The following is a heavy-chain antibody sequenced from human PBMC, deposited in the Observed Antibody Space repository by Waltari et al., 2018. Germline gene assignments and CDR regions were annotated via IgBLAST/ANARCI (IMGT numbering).Heavy chain of an antibody. J-gene: IGHJ4*02. CDR1: GGTFSSYT. D-gene: IGHD5-18*01. CDR3: ARGGYSYGDGPFDY. Sequence: QVQLVQSGAEVKKPGSSVKVSCKASGGTFSSYTISWVRQAPGQGLEWMGRIIPILGIANYEQKFQGRVTITADKSTSTAYMELSSLRSEDTAVYYCARGGYSYGDGPFDYWGQGTLVTVSS. CDR2: IIPILGIA. V-gene: IGHV1-69*09.